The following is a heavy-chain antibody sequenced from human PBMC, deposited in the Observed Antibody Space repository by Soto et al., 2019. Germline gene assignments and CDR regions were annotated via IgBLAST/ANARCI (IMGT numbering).Heavy chain of an antibody. V-gene: IGHV3-53*02. CDR2: IYSGGST. Sequence: EVQLVETGGGVIQPGGSLRLSCAASGFTVSSHYMSWVRQAPGKGLEWVSVIYSGGSTYYADSVKGRFTISRDNSKNTPDLQMNSLRAEDTAVYYCERNNRLWFGVVWGQGTTVTVSS. J-gene: IGHJ6*02. D-gene: IGHD3-10*01. CDR3: ERNNRLWFGVV. CDR1: GFTVSSHY.